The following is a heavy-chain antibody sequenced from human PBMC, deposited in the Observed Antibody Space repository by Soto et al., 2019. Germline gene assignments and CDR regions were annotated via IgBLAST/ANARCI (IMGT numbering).Heavy chain of an antibody. D-gene: IGHD6-13*01. Sequence: QVQLQESGPGLVKPSETLSLTCTVSVSGGSVSTGVHYWSWIRQPPGKGLEWIGYIYYSGSTNYIPSLKSRVTISVDTSNNQFSLKLTSVTAADTAVYYCARGYDTSWYWFDRWGRGTLVTVSS. CDR2: IYYSGST. J-gene: IGHJ2*01. CDR1: GGSVSTGVHY. CDR3: ARGYDTSWYWFDR. V-gene: IGHV4-61*08.